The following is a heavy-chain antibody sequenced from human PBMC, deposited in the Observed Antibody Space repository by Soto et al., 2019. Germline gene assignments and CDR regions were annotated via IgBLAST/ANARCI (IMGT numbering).Heavy chain of an antibody. J-gene: IGHJ4*02. Sequence: GASVKVSCKASGYTFTGYYMHWLRQSPGQGLEWMGWINPNSGGTNYAQKFQGRVTMTRDTSISTAYMELSRLRSDDTAVYYCARSVGIAAPIHFDYWGQGTLVTVSS. CDR2: INPNSGGT. D-gene: IGHD6-6*01. CDR1: GYTFTGYY. CDR3: ARSVGIAAPIHFDY. V-gene: IGHV1-2*02.